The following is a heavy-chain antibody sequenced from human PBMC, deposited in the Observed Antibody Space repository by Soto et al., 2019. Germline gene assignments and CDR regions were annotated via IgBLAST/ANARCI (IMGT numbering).Heavy chain of an antibody. D-gene: IGHD2-15*01. CDR3: ARDIVVVVAATSQGSDAFDI. V-gene: IGHV1-69*04. Sequence: GASVKVSCQASGGTFSSYTISWVRQAPGQGLEWMGRIIPILGIANYAQKFQGRVTITADKSTSTAYMELSSLRSEDTAVYYCARDIVVVVAATSQGSDAFDIWGQGTMVTVSS. CDR2: IIPILGIA. J-gene: IGHJ3*02. CDR1: GGTFSSYT.